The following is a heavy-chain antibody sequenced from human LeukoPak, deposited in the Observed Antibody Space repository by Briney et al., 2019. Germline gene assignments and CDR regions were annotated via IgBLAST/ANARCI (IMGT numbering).Heavy chain of an antibody. CDR3: ARSLEIAVAGTIYYYYGMDV. Sequence: GESLKISCKGSGYSFTSYWIGWVRQMPGKGLEWMGIIYPGDSDTRYSPSFQGQVTISADKSISTAYLQWSSLKASDTAMYYCARSLEIAVAGTIYYYYGMDVWGQGTTVTVSS. CDR2: IYPGDSDT. D-gene: IGHD6-19*01. V-gene: IGHV5-51*01. J-gene: IGHJ6*02. CDR1: GYSFTSYW.